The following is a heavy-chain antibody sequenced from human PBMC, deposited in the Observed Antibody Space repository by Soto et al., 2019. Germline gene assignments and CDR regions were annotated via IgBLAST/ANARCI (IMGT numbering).Heavy chain of an antibody. CDR3: ARDNPTFAWFGSNRAFDI. J-gene: IGHJ3*02. V-gene: IGHV3-7*05. CDR1: GFTFSSYW. Sequence: PGGSLRLSCAASGFTFSSYWMSWVRQAPGKGLEWVANIKQDGSEKYYVDSVKGRFTISRDNAKNSLYLQMNSLRAEDTAVYYCARDNPTFAWFGSNRAFDIWGQGTMVTVSS. CDR2: IKQDGSEK. D-gene: IGHD3-10*01.